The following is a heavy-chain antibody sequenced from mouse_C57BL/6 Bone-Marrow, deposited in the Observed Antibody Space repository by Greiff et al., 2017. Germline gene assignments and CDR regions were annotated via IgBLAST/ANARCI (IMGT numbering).Heavy chain of an antibody. V-gene: IGHV5-6*01. J-gene: IGHJ3*01. Sequence: EVQLVESGGDLVKPGGSLKLSCAASGFTFSSYGMSWVRQTPDKRLEWVATISSGGSYTYYPDSVKGRFTISRDNAKNTLYLQMSSLKSEDTAMYYCARPDYYGSNFAYWGQGTLVTVSA. CDR2: ISSGGSYT. CDR3: ARPDYYGSNFAY. CDR1: GFTFSSYG. D-gene: IGHD1-1*01.